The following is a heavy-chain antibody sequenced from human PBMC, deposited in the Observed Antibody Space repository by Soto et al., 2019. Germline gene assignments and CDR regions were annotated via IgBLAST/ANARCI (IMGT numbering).Heavy chain of an antibody. CDR3: AFAVGATGPFDY. V-gene: IGHV3-30-3*01. D-gene: IGHD1-26*01. Sequence: GGSLRLSCAASGFTFSSYAMHWVRQAPGKGLEWVAVISYDGSNKYYADSVKGRFTISRDNSKNTLYLQMNSLRAEDTAVYYCAFAVGATGPFDYWGQGTLVTVSS. J-gene: IGHJ4*02. CDR1: GFTFSSYA. CDR2: ISYDGSNK.